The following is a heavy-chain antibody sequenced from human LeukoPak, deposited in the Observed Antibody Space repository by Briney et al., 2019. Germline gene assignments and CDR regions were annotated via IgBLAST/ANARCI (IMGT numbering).Heavy chain of an antibody. D-gene: IGHD1-26*01. CDR2: IYYIGST. J-gene: IGHJ3*02. V-gene: IGHV4-59*08. Sequence: SETLSPTCTVSGGSISSYYWTWIRQTPGRGLEWIGQIYYIGSTNYNPSLKSRVTFSVDTSKNQFSLKLNFVTAADTAVYYCARRSHLVGAPFDIWGQGTMVTVSS. CDR1: GGSISSYY. CDR3: ARRSHLVGAPFDI.